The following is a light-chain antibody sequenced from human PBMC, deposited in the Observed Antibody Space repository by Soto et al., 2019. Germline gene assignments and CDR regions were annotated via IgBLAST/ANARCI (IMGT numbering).Light chain of an antibody. CDR3: CSYAGSRRV. J-gene: IGLJ3*02. CDR1: SSDVGSYNL. CDR2: EGS. V-gene: IGLV2-23*01. Sequence: QSALTQPASGSGSPGQSITISCTGTSSDVGSYNLASWYQQHPGKAPKLMIYEGSRRPAGVSNRASGSKSGNTASLTISGSKAEVEADYFCCSYAGSRRVFGGGTKLNVL.